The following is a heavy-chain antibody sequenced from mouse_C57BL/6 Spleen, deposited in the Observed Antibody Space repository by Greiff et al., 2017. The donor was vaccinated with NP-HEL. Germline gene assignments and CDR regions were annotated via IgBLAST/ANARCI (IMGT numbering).Heavy chain of an antibody. J-gene: IGHJ3*01. V-gene: IGHV1-61*01. CDR2: IYSSDSET. CDR1: GYTFTSYW. D-gene: IGHD2-1*01. CDR3: TNVYNGNAWFAY. Sequence: QVQLQQPGAELVRPGSSVKLSCKASGYTFTSYWMDWVKQRPGQGLEWIGNIYSSDSETHYNQKFKDKATLTVVKSSSTAYMQLTNLTAEYSAVYYATNVYNGNAWFAYWGQGTLVTVSA.